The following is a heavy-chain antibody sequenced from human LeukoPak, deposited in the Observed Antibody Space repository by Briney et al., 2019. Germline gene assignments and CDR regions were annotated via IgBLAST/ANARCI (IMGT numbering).Heavy chain of an antibody. J-gene: IGHJ4*02. CDR3: ARVGEKAFHLWPEIDY. CDR1: GFTFSSYG. D-gene: IGHD5-24*01. Sequence: GGSLRLSCAASGFTFSSYGMSWVRQAPGKGLEWVALISYDGSNKYYADSLKGRFTISRDNSKNTLYLQMNSLRAEDTAVYYCARVGEKAFHLWPEIDYWGQGTLVTVSS. CDR2: ISYDGSNK. V-gene: IGHV3-30*03.